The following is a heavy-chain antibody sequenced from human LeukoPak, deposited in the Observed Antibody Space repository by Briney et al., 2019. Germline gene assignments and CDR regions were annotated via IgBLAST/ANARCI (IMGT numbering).Heavy chain of an antibody. J-gene: IGHJ4*02. Sequence: PGGSLRLSCAASGFTFSNAWMSWVRQAPGEGLEWVGRIKGKTDGGTTDYAAPVKGRFTISRDDSKNTLYLQMNSLKTEDTAVYYCTTDTEQWLVPFDYWGQGTLVTVSS. V-gene: IGHV3-15*01. CDR2: IKGKTDGGTT. D-gene: IGHD6-19*01. CDR1: GFTFSNAW. CDR3: TTDTEQWLVPFDY.